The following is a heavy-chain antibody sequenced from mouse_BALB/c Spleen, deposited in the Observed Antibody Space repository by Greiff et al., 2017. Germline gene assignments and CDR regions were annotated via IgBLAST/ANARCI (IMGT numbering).Heavy chain of an antibody. Sequence: EVQLVESGGGLVQPGGSMKLSCVASGFTFSNYWMNWVRQSPEKGLEWVAEIRLKSNNYATHYAESVKGRFTISRDDSKSSVYLQMNNLRAEDTGIYYCTRGGAMDYWGQGTSVTVSS. V-gene: IGHV6-6*02. J-gene: IGHJ4*01. CDR2: IRLKSNNYAT. CDR1: GFTFSNYW. CDR3: TRGGAMDY.